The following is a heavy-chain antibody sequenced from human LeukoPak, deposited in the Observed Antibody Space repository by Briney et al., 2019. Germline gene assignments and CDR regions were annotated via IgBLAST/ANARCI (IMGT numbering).Heavy chain of an antibody. V-gene: IGHV3-11*04. CDR2: ISSSGGSI. J-gene: IGHJ6*03. Sequence: GGSLRLSCAASGFTLSNAWMSWVRQAPGKGLEWVSYISSSGGSIYYADSVKGRFTISRDNAKNSLYLQMNSLRAEDSAVYYCARVEKYHFWSGYYGNYYYYYMDVWGKGTTVTVSS. D-gene: IGHD3-3*01. CDR1: GFTLSNAW. CDR3: ARVEKYHFWSGYYGNYYYYYMDV.